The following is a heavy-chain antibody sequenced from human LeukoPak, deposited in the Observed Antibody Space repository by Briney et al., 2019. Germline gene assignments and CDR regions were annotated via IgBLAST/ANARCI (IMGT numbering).Heavy chain of an antibody. D-gene: IGHD3-10*01. J-gene: IGHJ5*02. CDR1: GFIFSSYG. Sequence: GGSLRLSCGAYGFIFSSYGMHWVRQAPGKGLEWVAVISYDESKKYYADSVKGRFTISRDNSKNTLYLQMNSLRVEDTAVYYCAKDHSGSYYPNWFDPWGQGTRVTVSS. CDR2: ISYDESKK. CDR3: AKDHSGSYYPNWFDP. V-gene: IGHV3-30*18.